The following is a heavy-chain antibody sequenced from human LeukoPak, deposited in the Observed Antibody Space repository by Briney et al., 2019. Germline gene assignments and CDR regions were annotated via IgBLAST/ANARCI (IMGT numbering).Heavy chain of an antibody. D-gene: IGHD2-15*01. CDR1: GFTFSSYA. CDR3: ARDRGYCSGGSCYGDSWFDP. J-gene: IGHJ5*02. CDR2: ISYDGSNK. V-gene: IGHV3-30-3*01. Sequence: GGSLRLSCAASGFTFSSYAMHWVRQAPGKGLEWVAVISYDGSNKYYADSVKGRFTISRDNSKKTLYLQMNSLSAEDTAVYYCARDRGYCSGGSCYGDSWFDPWGQGTLVTVSS.